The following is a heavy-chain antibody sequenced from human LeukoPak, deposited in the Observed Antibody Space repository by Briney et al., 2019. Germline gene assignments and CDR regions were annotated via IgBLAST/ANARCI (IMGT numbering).Heavy chain of an antibody. CDR1: GFTFSSYA. Sequence: GGSLRLSCAASGFTFSSYAMSWVRQAPGKGLEWVSAISGSGGSTYYADSVKGRFTISRDNSKNTLYLQMNSLRAEDPAVYYCAKAFTKTFLGRLQKAWFDPWGQGTLVTVSS. J-gene: IGHJ5*02. CDR2: ISGSGGST. V-gene: IGHV3-23*01. D-gene: IGHD3-3*01. CDR3: AKAFTKTFLGRLQKAWFDP.